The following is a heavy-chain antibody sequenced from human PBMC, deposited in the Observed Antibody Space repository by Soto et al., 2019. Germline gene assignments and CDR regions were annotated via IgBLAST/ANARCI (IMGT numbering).Heavy chain of an antibody. J-gene: IGHJ6*02. CDR3: ARDLSERLEWFIPRLYGMDV. CDR2: IIPIFGTA. D-gene: IGHD3-3*01. CDR1: GGTFSSYA. V-gene: IGHV1-69*13. Sequence: GASVKVSCKASGGTFSSYAISWVRQAPGQGLEWMGGIIPIFGTANYAQKFQGRVTITADESTSTAYMELSSLRSEDTAVYYCARDLSERLEWFIPRLYGMDVWGQGTTVTVSS.